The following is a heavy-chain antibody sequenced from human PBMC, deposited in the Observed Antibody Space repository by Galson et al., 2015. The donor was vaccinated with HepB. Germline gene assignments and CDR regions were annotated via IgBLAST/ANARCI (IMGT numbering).Heavy chain of an antibody. Sequence: SCKASGYTFTSYGISWVRQAPGQGLEWMGWISAYNGNTNYAQKLQGRVTMTTDTSTSTAYMELRSLRSDDTAVYYCARGRRYCSSTSCPFDYWGQGTLVTVSS. CDR1: GYTFTSYG. D-gene: IGHD2-2*01. CDR3: ARGRRYCSSTSCPFDY. J-gene: IGHJ4*02. CDR2: ISAYNGNT. V-gene: IGHV1-18*01.